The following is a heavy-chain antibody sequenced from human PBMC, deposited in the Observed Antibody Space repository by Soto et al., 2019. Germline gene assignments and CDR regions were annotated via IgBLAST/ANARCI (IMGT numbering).Heavy chain of an antibody. CDR1: GFVFSSYT. CDR3: AKSYDILTGRDAFDA. CDR2: IRSSTTNI. Sequence: GGSLRLSCSASGFVFSSYTLNWVRQAPGKGLEWVSSIRSSTTNIFYADSVKGRFTISRDNAKNSLYLQMNSLGAEDTAVYYCAKSYDILTGRDAFDAWGQGTMVTVSS. V-gene: IGHV3-21*01. D-gene: IGHD3-9*01. J-gene: IGHJ3*01.